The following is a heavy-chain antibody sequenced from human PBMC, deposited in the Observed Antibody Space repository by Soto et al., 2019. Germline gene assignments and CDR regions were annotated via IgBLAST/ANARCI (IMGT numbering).Heavy chain of an antibody. Sequence: KPSETLSLTCTVSGGSISSYYWSWIRQPPGKGLKWIGYIYYSGSTNYNPSLKSRVTISVDTSKNQFSLKLSSVTAADTAVYYCARAGIAAAGYYYYGMDVWGQGTTVTVSS. J-gene: IGHJ6*02. CDR1: GGSISSYY. CDR2: IYYSGST. V-gene: IGHV4-59*01. CDR3: ARAGIAAAGYYYYGMDV. D-gene: IGHD6-13*01.